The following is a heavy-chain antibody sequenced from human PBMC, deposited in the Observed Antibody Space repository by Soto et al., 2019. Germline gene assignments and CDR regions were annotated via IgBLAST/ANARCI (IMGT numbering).Heavy chain of an antibody. CDR3: ARRHSATWLFDY. Sequence: QLQLQESGPGLVKPSETLSLTCNVSGGAISGRSNYWGWIHQPPGKGLEYIGSIYSGGSTYYNPSLKSRVTLSVDTSQNQFFLRLTFVTAADTAVYYCARRHSATWLFDYWGLGTQVTVSS. J-gene: IGHJ4*02. V-gene: IGHV4-39*01. CDR2: IYSGGST. CDR1: GGAISGRSNY. D-gene: IGHD2-15*01.